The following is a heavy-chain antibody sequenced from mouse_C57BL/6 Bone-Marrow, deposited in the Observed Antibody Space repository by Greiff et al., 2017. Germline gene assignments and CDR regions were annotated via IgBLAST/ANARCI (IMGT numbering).Heavy chain of an antibody. CDR3: ATLRDAY. CDR2: IYPRSGNT. Sequence: QVQLQQSGAELARPGASVKLSCKASGYTFTSYGISWVKQRTGQGLEWIGEIYPRSGNTYYNEKFKGKATLTADKSSSTACMELRSLTSEDSSVYFCATLRDAYWGQGTLVTVSA. CDR1: GYTFTSYG. V-gene: IGHV1-81*01. D-gene: IGHD1-1*01. J-gene: IGHJ3*01.